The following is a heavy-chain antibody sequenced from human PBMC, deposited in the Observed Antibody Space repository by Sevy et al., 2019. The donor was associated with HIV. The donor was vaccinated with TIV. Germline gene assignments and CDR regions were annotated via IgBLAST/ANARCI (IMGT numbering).Heavy chain of an antibody. CDR1: GFAFYDYS. Sequence: GGSLRLSCAASGFAFYDYSMSWIRQAPGKGLEWVATLSFGCGKINYADSVKGRFTISRDNSKNSFYLQMGNLRVEDKALYYCAREGCTRPHDYWGQGTRVTVSS. CDR3: AREGCTRPHDY. J-gene: IGHJ4*02. CDR2: LSFGCGKI. V-gene: IGHV3-23*01. D-gene: IGHD2-8*01.